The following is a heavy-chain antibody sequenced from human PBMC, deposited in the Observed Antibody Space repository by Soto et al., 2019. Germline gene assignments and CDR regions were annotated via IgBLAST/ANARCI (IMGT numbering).Heavy chain of an antibody. D-gene: IGHD3-22*01. V-gene: IGHV1-58*02. CDR3: AAELSTMIVVVGDAFDI. CDR1: GFTFTSSA. J-gene: IGHJ3*02. CDR2: IVVGSGNT. Sequence: GASVKVSCKASGFTFTSSAMQWVRQARGQRLEWIGWIVVGSGNTNYAQKFQERVTITRDMSTSTAYMELSSLRSEDTAVYYCAAELSTMIVVVGDAFDIWGQATMVTVSS.